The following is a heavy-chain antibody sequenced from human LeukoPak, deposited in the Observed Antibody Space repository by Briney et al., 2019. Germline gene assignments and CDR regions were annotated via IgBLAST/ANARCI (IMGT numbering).Heavy chain of an antibody. J-gene: IGHJ4*02. V-gene: IGHV1-69*05. CDR2: IIPIFGTA. CDR3: ARGTELARNYFDY. D-gene: IGHD1-1*01. Sequence: SVKVSCKASGGTFSSYAISWVRQAPGQGLEWMGGIIPIFGTANYAQKFQGRVTITTDESTSTAYMELSSLRSEDTVVYYCARGTELARNYFDYWGQGTLVTVSS. CDR1: GGTFSSYA.